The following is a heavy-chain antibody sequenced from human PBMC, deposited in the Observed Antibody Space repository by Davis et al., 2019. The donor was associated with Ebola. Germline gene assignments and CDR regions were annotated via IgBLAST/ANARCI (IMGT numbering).Heavy chain of an antibody. D-gene: IGHD3-22*01. J-gene: IGHJ4*02. Sequence: MPSETLSLTCAVSGGSISSSNWWSSVRQPPGKGLEWIGEIYHSGSTNYNPSLKSRVTISVDKSKNQFSLKLSSVTAADTAVYYCARDPRYYYDSSGYYSTSGMDVWGQGTLVTVSS. CDR1: GGSISSSNW. V-gene: IGHV4-4*02. CDR3: ARDPRYYYDSSGYYSTSGMDV. CDR2: IYHSGST.